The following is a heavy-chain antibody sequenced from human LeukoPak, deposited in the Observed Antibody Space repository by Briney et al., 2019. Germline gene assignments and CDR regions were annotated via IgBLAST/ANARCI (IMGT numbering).Heavy chain of an antibody. D-gene: IGHD3-10*01. CDR2: INHSGST. V-gene: IGHV4-34*01. CDR1: GGSFSGYY. J-gene: IGHJ6*03. Sequence: SETLSLTCAVYGGSFSGYYWSWIRQPPGKGLEWIGEINHSGSTNYNPSLKSRVTMSVDTSKNQSSLKLSSVTAADTAVYYCARLRSSITMVRGVNSPYYYYMDVWGKGTTVTISS. CDR3: ARLRSSITMVRGVNSPYYYYMDV.